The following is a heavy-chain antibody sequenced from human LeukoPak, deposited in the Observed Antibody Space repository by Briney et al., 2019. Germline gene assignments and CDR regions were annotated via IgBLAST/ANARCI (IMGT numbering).Heavy chain of an antibody. V-gene: IGHV3-30*02. D-gene: IGHD3-16*01. CDR3: ARDFTWHETYAFDI. CDR1: GFTFSDYS. J-gene: IGHJ3*02. CDR2: IRYDGNNK. Sequence: PGGSLRLSCAASGFTFSDYSMHWVRQAPGKGLNWVAFIRYDGNNKYYADSVKGRFTISRDNSKNTLYLQMNSLRAEDTAVYYCARDFTWHETYAFDIWGQGTMFTVSS.